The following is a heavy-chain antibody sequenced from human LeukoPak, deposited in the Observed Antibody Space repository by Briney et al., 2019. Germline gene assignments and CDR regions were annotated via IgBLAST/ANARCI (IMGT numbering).Heavy chain of an antibody. Sequence: SETLSLTCAVYGGSFSGYYWSWIRQPPGKGLEWIGEINHSGSTNYNPSLKSRVPISVDTSKNQFSLKLSYVTAADTAVYYCARGGYCSGGSCYAHNWFDPWGQGTLVTVSS. D-gene: IGHD2-15*01. J-gene: IGHJ5*02. V-gene: IGHV4-34*01. CDR2: INHSGST. CDR3: ARGGYCSGGSCYAHNWFDP. CDR1: GGSFSGYY.